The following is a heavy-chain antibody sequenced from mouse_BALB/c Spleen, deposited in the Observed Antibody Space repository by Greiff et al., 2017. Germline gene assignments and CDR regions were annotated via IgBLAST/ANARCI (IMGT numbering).Heavy chain of an antibody. Sequence: EVKVVESGGGLVQPGGSRKLSCAASGFTFSSFGMHWVRQAPEKGLEWVAYISSGSSTIYYADTVKGRFTISRDNPKNTLFLQMTSLRSEDTAMYYCARSSMITSYYAMDYWGQGTSVTVSS. CDR2: ISSGSSTI. CDR1: GFTFSSFG. CDR3: ARSSMITSYYAMDY. J-gene: IGHJ4*01. D-gene: IGHD2-3*01. V-gene: IGHV5-17*02.